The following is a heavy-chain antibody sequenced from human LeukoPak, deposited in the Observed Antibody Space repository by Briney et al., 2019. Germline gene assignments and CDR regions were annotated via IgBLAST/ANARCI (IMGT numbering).Heavy chain of an antibody. CDR1: GGSISSGGYY. CDR3: ARSSGSHNTNWFDP. D-gene: IGHD1-26*01. V-gene: IGHV4-31*03. J-gene: IGHJ5*02. CDR2: IYYSGST. Sequence: PSETLSLTCTVSGGSISSGGYYWSWIRQHPGKGPEWIGYIYYSGSTYYNPSLKSRVTISVDTSKNQFSLKLSSVTAADTAVYYCARSSGSHNTNWFDPWGQGTLVTVSS.